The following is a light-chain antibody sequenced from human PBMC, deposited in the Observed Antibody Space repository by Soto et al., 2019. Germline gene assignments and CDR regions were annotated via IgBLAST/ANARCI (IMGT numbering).Light chain of an antibody. CDR2: NTN. CDR1: SDSVSASHF. CDR3: VLYMRSGISV. V-gene: IGLV8-61*01. J-gene: IGLJ2*01. Sequence: QTVVTQEPSFSGSPGGTVTLTCGLSSDSVSASHFTSWYQQTPGQAPRTLIYNTNTRSSGVPDRFSGSILGNRAALTITGAQADDESDYYCVLYMRSGISVFGGGTTVTVL.